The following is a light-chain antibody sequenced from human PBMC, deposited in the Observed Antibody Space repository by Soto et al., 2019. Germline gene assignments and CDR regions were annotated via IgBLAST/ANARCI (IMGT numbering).Light chain of an antibody. J-gene: IGKJ4*01. CDR1: QDISTY. CDR3: QKYDNAPLT. Sequence: DIKMTQAPSSLSASVGDRVTITCRARQDISTYLAWYQQKPGKVPKLLISAAYTLRSGVPPRFSGSGSGTDFTLTISSLQPEDVATYYCQKYDNAPLTFGGGTKVEIK. CDR2: AAY. V-gene: IGKV1-27*01.